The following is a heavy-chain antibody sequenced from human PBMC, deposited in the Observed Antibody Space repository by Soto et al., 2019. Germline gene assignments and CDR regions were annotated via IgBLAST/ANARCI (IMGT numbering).Heavy chain of an antibody. D-gene: IGHD3-10*01. CDR3: ARAHYYGSGSSTHPHDY. J-gene: IGHJ4*02. Sequence: QVQLVQSGAEVKKPGASVKVSCKASGYTFTSYAMHWVRQAPGQRLEWMGWINAGNGNTKYSQKFQGRVTITRDTSASTAYMELSSLRSEDTAVYYCARAHYYGSGSSTHPHDYWGQGTLVTVSS. V-gene: IGHV1-3*01. CDR1: GYTFTSYA. CDR2: INAGNGNT.